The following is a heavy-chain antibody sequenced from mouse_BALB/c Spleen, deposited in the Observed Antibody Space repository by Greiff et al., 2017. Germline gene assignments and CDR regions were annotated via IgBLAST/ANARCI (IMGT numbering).Heavy chain of an antibody. J-gene: IGHJ4*01. V-gene: IGHV1-69*02. CDR1: GYTFTSYW. CDR3: TTPPFTTATSYYAMDY. CDR2: IYPSDSYT. D-gene: IGHD1-2*01. Sequence: QVQLQQPGAELVRPGASVKLSCKASGYTFTSYWINWVKQRPGQGLEWIGNIYPSDSYTNYNQKFKDKATLTVDKSSSTAYMQLSSPTPEDSAVYYCTTPPFTTATSYYAMDYWGQGTSVTVSS.